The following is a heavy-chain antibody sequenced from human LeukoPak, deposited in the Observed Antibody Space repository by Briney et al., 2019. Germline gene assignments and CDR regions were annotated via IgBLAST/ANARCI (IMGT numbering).Heavy chain of an antibody. V-gene: IGHV3-48*01. J-gene: IGHJ4*02. CDR3: ARAGAGYCSTTSCYYFDY. CDR2: ISRSSSTI. CDR1: GFTFSSYS. Sequence: GGSLRLSCVASGFTFSSYSMNWVRQAPGKGLEWVSYISRSSSTIYYAGSVKGRFTISRDNGKNSLYLQMNSLRTEDTAVYYCARAGAGYCSTTSCYYFDYWGQGTLVTVSS. D-gene: IGHD2-2*03.